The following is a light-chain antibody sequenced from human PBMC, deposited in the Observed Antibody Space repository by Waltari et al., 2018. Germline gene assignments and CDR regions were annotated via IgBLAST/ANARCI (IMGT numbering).Light chain of an antibody. CDR3: QQYGGSPLFT. CDR2: GAS. V-gene: IGKV3-20*01. CDR1: QTISSDY. J-gene: IGKJ3*01. Sequence: EIVLTQSPRTLSLSPGERATLSRRARQTISSDYLAWYHQKPGQAPRLLLYGASNRATGIPDRFSGSGSGTDFTLTISRLEPEDSAVYYCQQYGGSPLFTFGPGTKVDIK.